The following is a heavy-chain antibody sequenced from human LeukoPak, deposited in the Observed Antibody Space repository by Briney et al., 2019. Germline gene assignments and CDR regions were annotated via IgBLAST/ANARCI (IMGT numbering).Heavy chain of an antibody. V-gene: IGHV4-39*01. Sequence: SATLSLTCPVSGGSISSSSYYCGWIRQPPGKGLAWIGSIYYSGSTYYNPSLKSRVTISVDTSKNRFSLKLSSVTAADTAVYYCARRAAAVIDAFDIWGQGTMVTVSS. D-gene: IGHD6-13*01. CDR2: IYYSGST. CDR1: GGSISSSSYY. CDR3: ARRAAAVIDAFDI. J-gene: IGHJ3*02.